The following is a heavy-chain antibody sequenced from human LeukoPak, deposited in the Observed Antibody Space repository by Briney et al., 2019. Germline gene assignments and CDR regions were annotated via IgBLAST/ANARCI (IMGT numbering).Heavy chain of an antibody. D-gene: IGHD3-10*02. V-gene: IGHV3-48*03. CDR3: AELGITMIGGV. CDR2: IGSSGNTI. Sequence: GGSLRLSCAASGFPFSSYEMNWVRQAPGKGLEWVSHIGSSGNTIYYADSVKGRFTISRDNAKNSLYLQMNSLRAEDTAVYYCAELGITMIGGVWGKGTTVTISS. CDR1: GFPFSSYE. J-gene: IGHJ6*04.